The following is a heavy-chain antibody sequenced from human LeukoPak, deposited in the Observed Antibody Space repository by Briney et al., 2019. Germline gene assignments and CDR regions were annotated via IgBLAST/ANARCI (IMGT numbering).Heavy chain of an antibody. CDR2: IYTSESP. Sequence: SETLSLTCTVFGGSISSYYWSWIRQPAGKGLEWIGRIYTSESPTYNPSLKSRVTMSLDTSKNQFSLKLSSVTAADTPVYYCARVSSSWYQDWYFDLWGRGTLVTVSS. J-gene: IGHJ2*01. CDR3: ARVSSSWYQDWYFDL. V-gene: IGHV4-4*07. CDR1: GGSISSYY. D-gene: IGHD6-13*01.